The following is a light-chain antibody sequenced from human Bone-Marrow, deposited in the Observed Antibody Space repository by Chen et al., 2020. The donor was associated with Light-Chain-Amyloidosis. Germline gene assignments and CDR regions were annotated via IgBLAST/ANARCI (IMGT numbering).Light chain of an antibody. CDR3: QVWDRSSDRPV. Sequence: YVLTPPSPGSGAPGQTATIVCGGNNIGSTSVHWYQQTPGQAPLLVVYDDSDRPSGIPERLSGSNSGNTATLTISRVEAGDEADYYCQVWDRSSDRPVFGGGTKLTVL. J-gene: IGLJ3*02. CDR1: NIGSTS. CDR2: DDS. V-gene: IGLV3-21*02.